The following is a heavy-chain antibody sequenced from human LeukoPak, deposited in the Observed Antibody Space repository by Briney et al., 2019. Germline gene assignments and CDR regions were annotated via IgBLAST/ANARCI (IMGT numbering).Heavy chain of an antibody. CDR1: GGSISSSNYY. J-gene: IGHJ4*02. V-gene: IGHV4-39*01. CDR2: IYYSGST. CDR3: ARHGMYPDSTLPLDY. Sequence: SETPSLTCTVSGGSISSSNYYWGWIRRPPRRGLEWIGSIYYSGSTYYNPSLKSRVTISVDTSKNRFSLKLSSVTAADTAVYYCARHGMYPDSTLPLDYWGQGTLVTVSS. D-gene: IGHD2/OR15-2a*01.